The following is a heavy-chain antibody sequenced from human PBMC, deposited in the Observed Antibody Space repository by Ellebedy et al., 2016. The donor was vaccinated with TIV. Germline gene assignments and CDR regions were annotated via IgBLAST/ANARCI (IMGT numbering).Heavy chain of an antibody. Sequence: PGGSLRLSYAASGFTVSSNYMSWVRQAPGKGLEWVSVIYAGGDTYYADSVKGRFTISRDNSKNTVNLQMNSLRAEDTAVYYCARHRGNFLDYWGQGTLVTVSS. V-gene: IGHV3-66*04. CDR3: ARHRGNFLDY. CDR2: IYAGGDT. CDR1: GFTVSSNY. J-gene: IGHJ4*02.